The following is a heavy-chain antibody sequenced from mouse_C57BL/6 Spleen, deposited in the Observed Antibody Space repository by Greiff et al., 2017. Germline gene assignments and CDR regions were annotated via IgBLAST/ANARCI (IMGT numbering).Heavy chain of an antibody. CDR1: GFSLPSYA. CDR2: IWTGGGT. J-gene: IGHJ1*03. CDR3: ARKTETTVVEGDWYFDV. V-gene: IGHV2-9-1*01. D-gene: IGHD1-1*01. Sequence: VQVVESGPGLAAPSQSLSITCTVSGFSLPSYAISWVRQPPGKGLEWLGVIWTGGGTNYNSALKSRLSISKDNSKSQVFLKMNSLQTDDTARYYCARKTETTVVEGDWYFDVWGTGTTVTVSS.